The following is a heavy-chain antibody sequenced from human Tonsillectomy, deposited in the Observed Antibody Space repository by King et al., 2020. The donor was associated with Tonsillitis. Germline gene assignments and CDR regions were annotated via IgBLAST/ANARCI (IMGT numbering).Heavy chain of an antibody. CDR1: GFTFSTYG. CDR2: ISKDGIIQ. CDR3: AKEPGFAGS. J-gene: IGHJ5*02. Sequence: VQLVESGGGVVQPGRSLRLSCAASGFTFSTYGMHWVRQAPDKGLAWVALISKDGIIQYYSDSVTGRFIISRDNSKNTVNLQMNSLRGDDTAVYYCAKEPGFAGSWGQGTLVTVSS. V-gene: IGHV3-30*18.